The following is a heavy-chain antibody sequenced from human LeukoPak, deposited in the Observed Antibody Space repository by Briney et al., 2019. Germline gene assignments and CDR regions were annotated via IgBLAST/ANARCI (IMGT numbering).Heavy chain of an antibody. D-gene: IGHD3-9*01. V-gene: IGHV4-34*01. CDR2: INHSGST. CDR3: ARGRDYDILTGYSVTTHFDY. CDR1: GWSFSGYY. Sequence: SETLSLTCAVYGWSFSGYYWSWIRQPPGKGLEWLGEINHSGSTNYNPSLKSRVTISVDTSKNQFSLKLSSVTAADTAVYYCARGRDYDILTGYSVTTHFDYWGQGTLVTVSS. J-gene: IGHJ4*02.